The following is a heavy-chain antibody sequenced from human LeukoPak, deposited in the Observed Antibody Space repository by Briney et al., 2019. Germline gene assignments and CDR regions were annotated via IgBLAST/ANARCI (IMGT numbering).Heavy chain of an antibody. J-gene: IGHJ4*02. CDR2: IEGDGSGT. CDR1: GFTFRNYA. D-gene: IGHD6-13*01. V-gene: IGHV3-23*03. CDR3: AKEGGLRSSWSFDF. Sequence: GGSLRLSCGASGFTFRNYAMTWVRQAPGKGLEWVSSIEGDGSGTYYTDSARGRFIVSRDNSKNTLFLQMNRLRAEDAAVYYCAKEGGLRSSWSFDFWGQGILVIVSS.